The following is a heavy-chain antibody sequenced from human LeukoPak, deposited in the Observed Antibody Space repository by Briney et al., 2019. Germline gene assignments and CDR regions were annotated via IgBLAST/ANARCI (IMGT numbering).Heavy chain of an antibody. Sequence: GESLKISCQGPGYSFSNYWIAWVRQMPGKGLEWMGIIYSSDSDTRYSPSFQGQVTISADESISTAYLQWSSLKASDTAMYYCARQLRGSYTDYWGQGTLVTVSS. CDR3: ARQLRGSYTDY. D-gene: IGHD1-26*01. CDR2: IYSSDSDT. CDR1: GYSFSNYW. V-gene: IGHV5-51*01. J-gene: IGHJ4*02.